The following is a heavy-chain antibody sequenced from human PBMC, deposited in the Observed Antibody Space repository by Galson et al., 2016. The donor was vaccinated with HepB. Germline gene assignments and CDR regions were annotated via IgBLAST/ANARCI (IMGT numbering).Heavy chain of an antibody. CDR2: ISWTSGNM. V-gene: IGHV3-9*01. D-gene: IGHD1-26*01. Sequence: SLRLSCAASGFNFDDYAMHWVRQVPGTGLEWVASISWTSGNMGYADSVNGRFTVSTDNAKSSLYLEMNSLRPEDTALYYCSKHQHSGTGTSYYGMDVWGQGTTVTVSS. J-gene: IGHJ6*02. CDR1: GFNFDDYA. CDR3: SKHQHSGTGTSYYGMDV.